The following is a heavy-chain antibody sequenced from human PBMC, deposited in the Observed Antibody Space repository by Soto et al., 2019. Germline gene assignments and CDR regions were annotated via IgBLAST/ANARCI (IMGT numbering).Heavy chain of an antibody. V-gene: IGHV3-7*01. Sequence: RGSLILSCAASGFTFSSYWMSWVRQAPGKGLEWVANITQDGSEKYYVDSVKGRFTISRDNSKNSLYLQMNSLRAEETAVYYCARVWRYGMDVWGQGTTVTVSS. D-gene: IGHD1-1*01. CDR2: ITQDGSEK. CDR1: GFTFSSYW. J-gene: IGHJ6*02. CDR3: ARVWRYGMDV.